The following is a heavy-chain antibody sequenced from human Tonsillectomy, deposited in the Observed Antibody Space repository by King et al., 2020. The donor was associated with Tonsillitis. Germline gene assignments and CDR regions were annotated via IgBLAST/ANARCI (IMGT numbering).Heavy chain of an antibody. CDR3: ARDSKGMPTTIKAGGRYGMDV. Sequence: VQLVESGGGLVKPGGSLRLSCAASGLTFSSYSMNWVRQAPGKGLEWVSSISSSSTYIYYAESVKGRFTISRDDAKNSLYLQMNSLRAEDTAVYYFARDSKGMPTTIKAGGRYGMDVWGQGTTVTVSS. CDR2: ISSSSTYI. J-gene: IGHJ6*02. CDR1: GLTFSSYS. V-gene: IGHV3-21*01. D-gene: IGHD5-24*01.